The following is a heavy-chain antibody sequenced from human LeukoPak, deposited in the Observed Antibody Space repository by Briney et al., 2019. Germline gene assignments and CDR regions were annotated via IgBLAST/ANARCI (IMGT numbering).Heavy chain of an antibody. CDR3: ARGIVYGGNTRYFDY. CDR2: IIPILGIA. Sequence: SVKVSCKASGGTFSSYTISWVRQAPGQGLEWMGRIIPILGIANCAQKFQGRVTITADKSTSTAYMELSSLRSEDTAVYYCARGIVYGGNTRYFDYWGQGTLVTVSS. CDR1: GGTFSSYT. J-gene: IGHJ4*02. D-gene: IGHD4-23*01. V-gene: IGHV1-69*02.